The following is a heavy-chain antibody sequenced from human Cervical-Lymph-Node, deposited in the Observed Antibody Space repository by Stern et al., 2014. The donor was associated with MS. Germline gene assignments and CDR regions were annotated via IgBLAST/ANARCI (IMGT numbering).Heavy chain of an antibody. V-gene: IGHV4-34*01. CDR3: ARGTRIAARTFDY. J-gene: IGHJ4*02. D-gene: IGHD6-6*01. Sequence: QAQLMQWGAGLLKPSETLSLTCAVYGGSFSGYYWSWIRQPPGKGLEWIGEINHSGSTNYNPSLKSRVTISVDTSKNQFSLKLSSVTAADTAVYYCARGTRIAARTFDYWGQGTLVTVSS. CDR2: INHSGST. CDR1: GGSFSGYY.